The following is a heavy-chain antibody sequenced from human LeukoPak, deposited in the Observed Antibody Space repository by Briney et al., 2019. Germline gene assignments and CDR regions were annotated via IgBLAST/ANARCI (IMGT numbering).Heavy chain of an antibody. V-gene: IGHV3-13*01. D-gene: IGHD6-19*01. CDR1: GFTFSSYD. CDR2: IVTAGDT. Sequence: TGGSLRLSCAASGFTFSSYDMHWVRQVTGKGLEWVSVIVTAGDTYYAGSVKGRFTISRENAKNSLYLQMNSLRAGDTAVYYCARGRGDSRGWYVDYWGHGTLVTVSS. J-gene: IGHJ4*01. CDR3: ARGRGDSRGWYVDY.